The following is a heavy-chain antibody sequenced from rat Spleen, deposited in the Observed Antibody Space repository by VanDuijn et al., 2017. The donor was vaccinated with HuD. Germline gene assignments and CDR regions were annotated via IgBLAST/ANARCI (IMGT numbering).Heavy chain of an antibody. CDR3: ARALDQFDF. CDR2: ISAGGGNT. J-gene: IGHJ2*01. V-gene: IGHV5-25*01. Sequence: EVQLVESGGGLEQPGRSMKLSCAASGFTFSNYDMACVRQAPTKGLEWVASISAGGGNTYYRDSVKGRFTISRDNAKSTLSLQMDSLRSEDTATYYCARALDQFDFWGQGVLVTVSS. CDR1: GFTFSNYD.